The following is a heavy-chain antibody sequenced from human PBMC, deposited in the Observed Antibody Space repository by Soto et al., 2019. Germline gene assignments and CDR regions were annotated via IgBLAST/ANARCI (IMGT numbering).Heavy chain of an antibody. CDR2: ISSSGSTI. J-gene: IGHJ2*01. D-gene: IGHD1-1*01. V-gene: IGHV3-48*03. CDR3: ARILEPHNWYFDL. CDR1: GFTFSSYE. Sequence: EVQLVESGGGLVQPGWSLRLSCAASGFTFSSYEMNWVRQAPGKGLEWVSYISSSGSTIYYADSVKGRFTISRDNAKNSLYLQMNSLRAEDTAVYYCARILEPHNWYFDLWGRGTLVTVSS.